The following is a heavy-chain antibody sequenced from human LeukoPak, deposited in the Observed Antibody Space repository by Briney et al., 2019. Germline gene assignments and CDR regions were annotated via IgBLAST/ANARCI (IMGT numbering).Heavy chain of an antibody. D-gene: IGHD2/OR15-2a*01. CDR3: ARTRGASRIYYFGY. CDR1: EFTFSIYE. CDR2: ISGSGTSI. V-gene: IGHV3-48*03. J-gene: IGHJ4*02. Sequence: PEGSLTLSCAASEFTFSIYEMHWVRQAPGKGLEWLSYISGSGTSIQCADSVKGRFTISRDNAKNSLFLHMNSLRADDTAVYYCARTRGASRIYYFGYWGQGALVTVSS.